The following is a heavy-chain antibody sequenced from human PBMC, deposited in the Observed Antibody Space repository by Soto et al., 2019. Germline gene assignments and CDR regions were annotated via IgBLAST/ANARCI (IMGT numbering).Heavy chain of an antibody. Sequence: QVQLVESGGGVVQPGRSLRLSCAASGFTFSTYGMHWVRQAPGKGLEWVAVISYDGSNKYYADSVKGRFTISRDNSKNTLDLQMISVRAEDTAVYYCAKWDCTSTSCYRFSFDYWGQGTLVTVSS. V-gene: IGHV3-30*18. D-gene: IGHD2-2*01. J-gene: IGHJ4*02. CDR2: ISYDGSNK. CDR3: AKWDCTSTSCYRFSFDY. CDR1: GFTFSTYG.